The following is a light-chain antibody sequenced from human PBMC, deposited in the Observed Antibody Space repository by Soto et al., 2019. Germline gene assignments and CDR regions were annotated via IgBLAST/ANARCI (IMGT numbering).Light chain of an antibody. CDR1: QSISSY. CDR2: AAS. V-gene: IGKV1-39*01. Sequence: DIQMTQSPSSLSASVGDRVTITCRASQSISSYLNWYQQKPGKAPKILIYAASSLQSGVPSRFSGSGSGTDFTLTISSLQPEDFETYYCQQSYSTPITFGQGTRLEIK. J-gene: IGKJ5*01. CDR3: QQSYSTPIT.